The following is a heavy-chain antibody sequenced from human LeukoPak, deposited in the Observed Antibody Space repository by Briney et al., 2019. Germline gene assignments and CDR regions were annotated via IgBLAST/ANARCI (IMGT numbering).Heavy chain of an antibody. CDR3: AKGRGTQQLAALDF. V-gene: IGHV3-9*03. D-gene: IGHD6-13*01. J-gene: IGHJ4*02. CDR2: ISWNSGSI. CDR1: GFTFNNFA. Sequence: GGSLRLSCAASGFTFNNFAMQWVRQAPGKGLECVSGISWNSGSIGYADSVKGRFTISRDNAKSSLYLQMNSLGAEDVALYYCAKGRGTQQLAALDFWGQGTRVTVSS.